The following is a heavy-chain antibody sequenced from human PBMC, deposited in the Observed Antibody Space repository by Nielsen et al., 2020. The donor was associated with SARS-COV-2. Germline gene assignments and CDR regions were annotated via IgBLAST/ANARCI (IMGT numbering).Heavy chain of an antibody. CDR1: GFTFSSYG. V-gene: IGHV3-9*01. J-gene: IGHJ4*02. CDR2: ISWNSESI. D-gene: IGHD4-23*01. CDR3: ARGFHGGFDY. Sequence: SLKISCAASGFTFSSYGMHWVRQVPGKDLEWVSGISWNSESIGYADSVKGRFTISRDNAKNSLHLQMNSLRAGDTAVYYCARGFHGGFDYWGQGTLVTVSS.